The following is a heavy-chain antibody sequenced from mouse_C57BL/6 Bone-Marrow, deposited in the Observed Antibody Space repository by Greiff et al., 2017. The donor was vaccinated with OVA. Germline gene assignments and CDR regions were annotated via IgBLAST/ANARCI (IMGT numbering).Heavy chain of an antibody. CDR3: ARWGVYYDYDRYYFDY. Sequence: EVQLQQSGPVLVKPGASVKMSCKASGYTFTDYYMNWVKQSHGKSLEWIGVINPYNGGTSYNQKFKGKATLTVDKSSSTAYIELNSLTSEDSAVYYCARWGVYYDYDRYYFDYWGQGTTLTVSS. CDR2: INPYNGGT. CDR1: GYTFTDYY. D-gene: IGHD2-4*01. V-gene: IGHV1-19*01. J-gene: IGHJ2*01.